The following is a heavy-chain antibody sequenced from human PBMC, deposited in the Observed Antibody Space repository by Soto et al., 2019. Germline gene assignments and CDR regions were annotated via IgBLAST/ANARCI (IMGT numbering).Heavy chain of an antibody. J-gene: IGHJ3*02. Sequence: EVQLLESGGGLVQPGGSLRLSCAASGFTFSSYAMSWVRQAPGKGLEWVSAISGSGGSTYYADSVKGRFTISRDNSKNTLYLQMNSLRAEDTAVYYCAKGSPSYDFWSGYPEGGAFAIWGQGTMVTVSS. CDR3: AKGSPSYDFWSGYPEGGAFAI. CDR2: ISGSGGST. V-gene: IGHV3-23*01. CDR1: GFTFSSYA. D-gene: IGHD3-3*01.